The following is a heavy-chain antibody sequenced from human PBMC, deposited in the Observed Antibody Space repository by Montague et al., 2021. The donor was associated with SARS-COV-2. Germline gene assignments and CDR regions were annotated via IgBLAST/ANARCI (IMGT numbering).Heavy chain of an antibody. CDR2: ISSGSSVI. V-gene: IGHV3-21*01. D-gene: IGHD2/OR15-2a*01. J-gene: IGHJ4*02. CDR3: ARDRHSNASPDY. Sequence: SLRLSCAASGFTFGTSTMSWVRQAPGKGLEWVPSISSGSSVIIYADSVKGRFTISRDNAENSLYLQMDSLRPEDTAVYFCARDRHSNASPDYWGQGTLVTVSS. CDR1: GFTFGTST.